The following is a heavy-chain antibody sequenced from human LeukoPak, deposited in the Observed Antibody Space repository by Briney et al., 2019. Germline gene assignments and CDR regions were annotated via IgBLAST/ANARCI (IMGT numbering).Heavy chain of an antibody. Sequence: GGSLRLSCAASGFLFRSYEMNWFRQAPGKGLEWVSYINPSGSKKYYADSVKGRFTISRDNAKNSLYLQMSSLRAEDTAVYYCARYGGPNGYNYAFDYWGQGSLLTVSS. CDR2: INPSGSKK. J-gene: IGHJ4*02. CDR1: GFLFRSYE. CDR3: ARYGGPNGYNYAFDY. V-gene: IGHV3-48*03. D-gene: IGHD5-24*01.